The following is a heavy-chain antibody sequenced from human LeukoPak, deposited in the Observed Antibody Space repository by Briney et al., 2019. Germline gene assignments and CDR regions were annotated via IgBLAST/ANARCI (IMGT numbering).Heavy chain of an antibody. CDR2: IYPGDSDT. D-gene: IGHD3-10*01. J-gene: IGHJ5*02. Sequence: GESLKISCKGSGYSFSNYWIGWVRQMPGQGLEWMGIIYPGDSDTRYSPSFQGQVTISADKSISTAYLQWSSLKASETAMYYCVLLERDEGSWGQGTLATVSS. CDR1: GYSFSNYW. V-gene: IGHV5-51*01. CDR3: VLLERDEGS.